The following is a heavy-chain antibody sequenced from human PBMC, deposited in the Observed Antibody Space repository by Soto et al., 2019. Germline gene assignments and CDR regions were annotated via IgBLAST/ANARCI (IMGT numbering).Heavy chain of an antibody. V-gene: IGHV3-30-3*01. CDR2: ISYDGSNK. D-gene: IGHD4-17*01. CDR3: ARVGTTVTTPH. J-gene: IGHJ4*02. Sequence: QVQLVESGGGVVQPGRSLRLSCAASGFTFSSYAMHWVRQAPGKGLEWVAVISYDGSNKNYADSVKGRFTISRDNSKNTLSLQMNSLRAEDTAVYYCARVGTTVTTPHWGQGTLVTVSS. CDR1: GFTFSSYA.